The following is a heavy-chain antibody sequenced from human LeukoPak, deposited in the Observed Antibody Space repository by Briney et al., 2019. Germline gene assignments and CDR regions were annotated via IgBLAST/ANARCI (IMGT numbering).Heavy chain of an antibody. D-gene: IGHD2-2*01. CDR2: IKQDGSEK. V-gene: IGHV3-7*01. J-gene: IGHJ4*02. CDR1: GFTFSSYW. CDR3: ARQDIVVVPAAHSYFDY. Sequence: GGSLRLSCAASGFTFSSYWMSWVHQAPGKGLEWVASIKQDGSEKYYVDSVKGRFTISRDNAKNSLYLQMNSLRAEDTAVYYCARQDIVVVPAAHSYFDYWGQGTLVTVSS.